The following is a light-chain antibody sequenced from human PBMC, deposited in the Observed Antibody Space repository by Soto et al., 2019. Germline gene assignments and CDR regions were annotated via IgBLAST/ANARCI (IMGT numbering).Light chain of an antibody. Sequence: IVLSQSPGTLSLSPGERATLSCRASQSLSSSYLAWYQQKSGQAPRLLIYGSFSRATGIPDRFSGSGSGTDFTLTISRLEPEDFAVYYCQQYGSLITFGQGTKVDNK. CDR3: QQYGSLIT. CDR2: GSF. V-gene: IGKV3-20*01. CDR1: QSLSSSY. J-gene: IGKJ1*01.